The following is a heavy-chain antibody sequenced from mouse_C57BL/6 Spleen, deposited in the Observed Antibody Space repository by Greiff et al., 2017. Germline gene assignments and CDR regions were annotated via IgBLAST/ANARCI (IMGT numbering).Heavy chain of an antibody. CDR1: GFSFNTYA. Sequence: EVQLVESGGGLVQPKGSLKLSCAASGFSFNTYAMNWVRQAPGKGLEWVARIRSKSNNYATYYADSVKDRFTISRDDSESMLYLQMNNLKTEDTAMYYCVRHEAYGSYFDYWGQGTTLTVSS. V-gene: IGHV10-1*01. CDR3: VRHEAYGSYFDY. CDR2: IRSKSNNYAT. J-gene: IGHJ2*01. D-gene: IGHD1-1*01.